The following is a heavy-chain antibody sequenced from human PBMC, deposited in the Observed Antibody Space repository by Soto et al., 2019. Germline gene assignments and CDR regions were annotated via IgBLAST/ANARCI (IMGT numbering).Heavy chain of an antibody. CDR2: ISYDGSNK. J-gene: IGHJ6*02. D-gene: IGHD5-12*01. CDR3: ARDNLADIVATIGYYYYGMDV. Sequence: PGGSLRLSCAASGFTFSSYAMHWVRQAPGKGLEWVAVISYDGSNKYCADSVKGRFTISRDNSKNTLYLQMNSLRAEDTAVYYCARDNLADIVATIGYYYYGMDVWGQGTTVTVSS. CDR1: GFTFSSYA. V-gene: IGHV3-30-3*01.